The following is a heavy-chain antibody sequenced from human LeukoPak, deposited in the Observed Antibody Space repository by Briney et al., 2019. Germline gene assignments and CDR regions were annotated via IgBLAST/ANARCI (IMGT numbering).Heavy chain of an antibody. Sequence: PSETLSLTCTVSGGSISSYYWSWIRQPPGKGLEWIGYIYYSGSTNYNPSLKSRVTISVDTSKNQFSLKLSSVTAADTAVYYCARHGPDYGGESFDYWGQGTLVTVSS. CDR2: IYYSGST. CDR3: ARHGPDYGGESFDY. CDR1: GGSISSYY. D-gene: IGHD4-23*01. J-gene: IGHJ4*02. V-gene: IGHV4-59*01.